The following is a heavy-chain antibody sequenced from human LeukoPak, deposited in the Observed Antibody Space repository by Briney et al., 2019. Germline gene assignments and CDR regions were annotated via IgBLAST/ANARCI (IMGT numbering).Heavy chain of an antibody. CDR1: GFTISNYW. V-gene: IGHV3-74*03. J-gene: IGHJ5*02. D-gene: IGHD5-12*01. CDR3: APQQTYSPYNWFDP. Sequence: GGSLRLSCVGSGFTISNYWMHWVRQAPGTGLVRVSRIHPDGSITTYADSVKGRFTISRDNAKNTLYLQMNSLRAEDTAVYYCAPQQTYSPYNWFDPWGQGTPVTVSS. CDR2: IHPDGSIT.